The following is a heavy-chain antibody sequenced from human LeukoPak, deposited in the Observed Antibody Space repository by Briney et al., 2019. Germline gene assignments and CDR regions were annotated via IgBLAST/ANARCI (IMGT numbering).Heavy chain of an antibody. Sequence: SQTLSLTCAISGDSVSSNSAAWNWIRQSPSRGLEWLGRTYYRSKWYNDYAVSVKSRITINPDTSKNQFSLKLSSVTAADTAVYYCAIWGVTMVRGVNNWFDPWGQGTLVTVSS. CDR3: AIWGVTMVRGVNNWFDP. CDR1: GDSVSSNSAA. J-gene: IGHJ5*02. D-gene: IGHD3-10*01. CDR2: TYYRSKWYN. V-gene: IGHV6-1*01.